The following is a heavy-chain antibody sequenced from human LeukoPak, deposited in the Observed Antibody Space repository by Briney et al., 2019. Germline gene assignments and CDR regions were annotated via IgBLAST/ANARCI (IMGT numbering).Heavy chain of an antibody. CDR1: GVSTSSYY. CDR3: ARGYSSSARGFDY. J-gene: IGHJ4*02. Sequence: SETLSLTCTVSGVSTSSYYWSWIRQPPGKGLEWMGYINYSGRTTYHDNPSLKSRVIISVDTFKNQFSLQLNSVTAADTAMYYCARGYSSSARGFDYWGQGALVTVSS. CDR2: INYSGRT. V-gene: IGHV4-59*01. D-gene: IGHD6-6*01.